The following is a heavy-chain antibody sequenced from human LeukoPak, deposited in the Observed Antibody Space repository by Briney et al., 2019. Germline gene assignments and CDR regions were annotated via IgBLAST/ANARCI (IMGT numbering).Heavy chain of an antibody. D-gene: IGHD3-10*01. Sequence: ASVKVSCQASGYTFTSYGISWVRQAPGQGLEWMGWISAYNGNSNYARKLQGRVTMHTDTSTSKAYLELSRQRSDDTAVYYCARDKSGVRGVTRKYYFDYWGQGTLVTVSS. J-gene: IGHJ4*02. CDR1: GYTFTSYG. CDR2: ISAYNGNS. V-gene: IGHV1-18*01. CDR3: ARDKSGVRGVTRKYYFDY.